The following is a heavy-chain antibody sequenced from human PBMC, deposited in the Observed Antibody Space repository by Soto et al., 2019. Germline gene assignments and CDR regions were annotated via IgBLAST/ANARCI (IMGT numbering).Heavy chain of an antibody. Sequence: HVQLGQSGAEVKKPGSSVQVSCKASGGTFSSYAISWVRQAPGQGLGWMGGIIPIFGTANYAQKFQGRVTITADESTSTAYMELSSLRSEDTAVYYCARHPRQNYYYGMDVWGQGTTVTVSS. CDR3: ARHPRQNYYYGMDV. CDR1: GGTFSSYA. V-gene: IGHV1-69*12. J-gene: IGHJ6*02. CDR2: IIPIFGTA.